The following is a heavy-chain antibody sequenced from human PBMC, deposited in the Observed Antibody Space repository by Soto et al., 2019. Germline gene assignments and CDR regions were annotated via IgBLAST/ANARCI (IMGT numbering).Heavy chain of an antibody. J-gene: IGHJ4*02. CDR3: WRSLRQGRFLEYLPDPNFDY. D-gene: IGHD3-3*01. Sequence: SETLSLTCTVSGGSISSTTYYWGWVRQPPGKGLEWIGSIYSSGSTYYNQSLKSRVTISVDTSKNQFSLKLSSVTAADTAVYYGWRSLRQGRFLEYLPDPNFDYWGQGTQVTVSS. V-gene: IGHV4-39*01. CDR1: GGSISSTTYY. CDR2: IYSSGST.